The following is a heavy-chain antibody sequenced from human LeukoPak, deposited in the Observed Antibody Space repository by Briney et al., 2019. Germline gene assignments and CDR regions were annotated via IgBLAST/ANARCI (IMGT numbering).Heavy chain of an antibody. Sequence: SETLSLTCTVSGGSISSSSYYWGWIRQPPGKGLEWIGSIYYSGSTYYNPSLKSRVTISVDTPKNQFSLKLSSVTAADTAVYYCARHFRGERDFDYWGQGTLVTVSS. V-gene: IGHV4-39*01. J-gene: IGHJ4*02. CDR3: ARHFRGERDFDY. CDR1: GGSISSSSYY. D-gene: IGHD2-21*01. CDR2: IYYSGST.